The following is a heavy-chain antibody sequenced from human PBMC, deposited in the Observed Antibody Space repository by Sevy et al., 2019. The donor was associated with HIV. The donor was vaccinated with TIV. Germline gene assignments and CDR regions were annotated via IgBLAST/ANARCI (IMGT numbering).Heavy chain of an antibody. J-gene: IGHJ4*02. CDR1: GGSISSGDYY. D-gene: IGHD3-10*01. V-gene: IGHV4-30-4*01. Sequence: SETLSLTCTVSGGSISSGDYYWSWIRQPPGKGLEWIGYIYYSGSTYYNPSLKNLVTISVDTSKNQFSLKLSSVTAADTAVYYCARVRAYYYVSGSYPYYFDYWGQGTLVTISS. CDR2: IYYSGST. CDR3: ARVRAYYYVSGSYPYYFDY.